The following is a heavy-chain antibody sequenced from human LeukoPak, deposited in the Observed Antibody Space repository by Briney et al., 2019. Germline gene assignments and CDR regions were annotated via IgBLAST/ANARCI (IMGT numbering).Heavy chain of an antibody. CDR3: GARRVGPLRPLDF. D-gene: IGHD5/OR15-5a*01. V-gene: IGHV4-39*01. CDR1: TGSISSNSYY. J-gene: IGHJ4*01. Sequence: SETLSLTCTVSTGSISSNSYYWGWIRQPPGKGLEWIGNIKSAGTTYYNLALESRVTISVDTSKNQFSLKLASVTAADTAVYFCGARRVGPLRPLDFWGHGTLATVSA. CDR2: IKSAGTT.